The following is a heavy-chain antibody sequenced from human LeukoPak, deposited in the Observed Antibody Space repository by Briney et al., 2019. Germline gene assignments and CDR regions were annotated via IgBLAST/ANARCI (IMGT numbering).Heavy chain of an antibody. V-gene: IGHV4-34*01. CDR3: ARHYGSGSPIDY. CDR2: INHSGST. D-gene: IGHD3-10*01. Sequence: SETLSLTCAVYGGSFSGYYWSWIRQPPGKGLEWIGEINHSGSTNYNPSLKSRVTISVDTSKNQFSLKLSSVTAADTAVYYCARHYGSGSPIDYWGQGTLVTVSS. CDR1: GGSFSGYY. J-gene: IGHJ4*02.